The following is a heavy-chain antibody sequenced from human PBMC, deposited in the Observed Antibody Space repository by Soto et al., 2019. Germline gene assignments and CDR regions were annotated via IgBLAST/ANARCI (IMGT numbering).Heavy chain of an antibody. CDR1: GFTFSSYW. CDR3: ARPADYYYYYGMDV. D-gene: IGHD2-15*01. V-gene: IGHV3-7*01. J-gene: IGHJ6*02. CDR2: IKQDGSEK. Sequence: GGSLRLSCAASGFTFSSYWMSWVRQAPGKGLEWVANIKQDGSEKYYVDSVKGRFTISRDNAKNSLYLQMNSLRAEDTAVYYRARPADYYYYYGMDVWGQGTTVTVSS.